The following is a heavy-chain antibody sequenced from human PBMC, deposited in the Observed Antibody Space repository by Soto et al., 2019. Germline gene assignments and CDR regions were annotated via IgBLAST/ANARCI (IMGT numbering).Heavy chain of an antibody. CDR3: ARDGGTGATKNYYYYGMDV. V-gene: IGHV4-59*01. J-gene: IGHJ6*02. CDR2: IYYTGRT. Sequence: QVQLQESGPGLVKPSETLSLTCTVSGGSISTDYWSWIRQSPGKGLEWIGYIYYTGRTNSNPSLKSRVPISVDTSKNQFSLKLSSVTAADTAVYYCARDGGTGATKNYYYYGMDVWGPGTTVTVSS. CDR1: GGSISTDY. D-gene: IGHD1-26*01.